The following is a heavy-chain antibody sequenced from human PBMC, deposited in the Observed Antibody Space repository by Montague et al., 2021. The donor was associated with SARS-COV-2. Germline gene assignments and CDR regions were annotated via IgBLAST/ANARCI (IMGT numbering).Heavy chain of an antibody. Sequence: SETLSLTCTVSIRSSTYYWAWIRQPPGKGLEWIGYIYYSGSTNYNPSLKSRVTISVDTSKNQFSLKLSSVTAADTAVYYCARVGVITTWFYFDYWGQGTLVTVSS. CDR1: IRSSTYY. CDR2: IYYSGST. J-gene: IGHJ4*02. CDR3: ARVGVITTWFYFDY. D-gene: IGHD3-22*01. V-gene: IGHV4-61*05.